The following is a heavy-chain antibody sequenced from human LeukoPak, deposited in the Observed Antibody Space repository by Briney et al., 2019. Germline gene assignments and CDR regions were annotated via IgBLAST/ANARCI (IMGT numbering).Heavy chain of an antibody. CDR3: AAHIVVVLAAIWSLGY. J-gene: IGHJ4*02. CDR2: IRYDGSNK. V-gene: IGHV3-30*02. D-gene: IGHD2-2*02. CDR1: GFTFSSYG. Sequence: GGSLRLSRAASGFTFSSYGMHWVRQAPGKGLEWVAFIRYDGSNKYYGYSVNGRFTISRDNSKNTLYLQMNSMRAEDTAVYYCAAHIVVVLAAIWSLGYWGQGTLVTVSS.